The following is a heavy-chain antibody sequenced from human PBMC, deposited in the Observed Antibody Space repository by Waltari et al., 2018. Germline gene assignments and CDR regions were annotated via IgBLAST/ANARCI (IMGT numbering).Heavy chain of an antibody. CDR3: ARGRDGYNFDY. D-gene: IGHD5-12*01. V-gene: IGHV4-59*11. Sequence: QVQLQESGPGLVKPSETLSLTCTVSGGSISSHYWSWIRQPPGKGREWIGYIYYSGSTNYNPSLKSRVTISVDTSKNQFSLKLSSVTAADTAVYYCARGRDGYNFDYWGQGTLVTVSS. CDR1: GGSISSHY. J-gene: IGHJ4*02. CDR2: IYYSGST.